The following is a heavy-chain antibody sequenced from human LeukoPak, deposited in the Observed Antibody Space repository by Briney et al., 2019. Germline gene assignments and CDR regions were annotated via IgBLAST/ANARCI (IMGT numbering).Heavy chain of an antibody. CDR3: TKVPADYYYYGMDV. V-gene: IGHV3-73*01. Sequence: GGSLRLSRAASGFTFSGSAMHWVRQASGKGLEWVGRIRSKANSYATAYAASVKGRFTISRDDSKNTAYLQMNSLKTEDTAVYYCTKVPADYYYYGMDVWGQGTTVTVSS. D-gene: IGHD2-2*01. CDR1: GFTFSGSA. CDR2: IRSKANSYAT. J-gene: IGHJ6*02.